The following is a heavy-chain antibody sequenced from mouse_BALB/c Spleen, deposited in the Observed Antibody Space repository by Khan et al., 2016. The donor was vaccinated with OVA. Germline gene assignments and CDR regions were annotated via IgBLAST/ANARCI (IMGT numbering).Heavy chain of an antibody. D-gene: IGHD2-2*01. J-gene: IGHJ3*01. CDR1: GYTFTDYI. CDR2: INPNNGDT. Sequence: VQLQQSGPDLVKPGASVKIPCKTSGYTFTDYIIDWVKQSHGKSLEWIGDINPNNGDTIYNQKFKVKATLTVDKSSSTAYMELRSLTSEDTAVYYCARQGYGGFAYWCQGTLVTVSA. CDR3: ARQGYGGFAY. V-gene: IGHV1-18*01.